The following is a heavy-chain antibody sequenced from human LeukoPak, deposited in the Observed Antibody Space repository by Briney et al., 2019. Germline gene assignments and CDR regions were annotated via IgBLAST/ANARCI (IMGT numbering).Heavy chain of an antibody. CDR1: GFTFSYYW. V-gene: IGHV3-74*01. CDR3: TRFGQYTL. J-gene: IGHJ2*01. Sequence: TGGSLRFSCTASGFTFSYYWMHWVRQAPGKGLVWVSRINNDGSITTYADSVKGRFTISRDNAKNTLYLQMNSLSVEDTAVYYCTRFGQYTLWGRGALVTVAS. CDR2: INNDGSIT. D-gene: IGHD3-10*01.